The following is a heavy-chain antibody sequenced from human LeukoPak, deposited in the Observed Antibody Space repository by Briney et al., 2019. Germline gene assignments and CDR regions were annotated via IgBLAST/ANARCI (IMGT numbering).Heavy chain of an antibody. Sequence: GGSLRLSCAASGFTFSSYWMSWVRQAPGKGLEWVANINQDGSDQYYVDSVKGRFTIARDNNKNSMYLQMHSVRAEDQAVYYCASVGYCSTTSCYWRAFEYWGEGPVVPVSS. D-gene: IGHD2-2*01. V-gene: IGHV3-7*01. CDR1: GFTFSSYW. CDR3: ASVGYCSTTSCYWRAFEY. J-gene: IGHJ4*02. CDR2: INQDGSDQ.